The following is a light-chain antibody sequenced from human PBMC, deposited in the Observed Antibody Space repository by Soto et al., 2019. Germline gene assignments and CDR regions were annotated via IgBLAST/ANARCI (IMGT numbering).Light chain of an antibody. J-gene: IGKJ2*02. CDR2: KAS. CDR3: QQYNTLGT. CDR1: QSISSW. Sequence: DILMTQSPSTLSASVGDRVTITCRASQSISSWLAWYQQKPGKAPKLLIYKASSLESGVPSRFSGSGSGKDFTLPISRLQPDDFATYYCQQYNTLGTFGQGTKLEIK. V-gene: IGKV1-5*03.